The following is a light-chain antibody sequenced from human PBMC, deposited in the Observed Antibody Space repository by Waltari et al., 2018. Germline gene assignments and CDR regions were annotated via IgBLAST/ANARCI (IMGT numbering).Light chain of an antibody. CDR1: SSDGGGYNY. V-gene: IGLV2-8*01. J-gene: IGLJ2*01. CDR2: DVT. CDR3: SSYAGSKNWL. Sequence: QSALTQPPSASGSPGPSVTISCTGTSSDGGGYNYVSWYQQHPGKAPNLMIYDVTKRPSGVPDRFSGSRSGNTASLTVSGLQAEDEADYYCSSYAGSKNWLFGGGTKLTVL.